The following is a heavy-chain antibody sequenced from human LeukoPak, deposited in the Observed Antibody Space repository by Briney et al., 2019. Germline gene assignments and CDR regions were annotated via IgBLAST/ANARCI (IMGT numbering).Heavy chain of an antibody. D-gene: IGHD4-17*01. Sequence: ASVKVSCKASGYTFTNYAMNWVRQAPGQGLEWMGWINTNTGNPTYGQRFTGRFVFSLDTSVSTAYLQISSLKAEDTAMYFCARARPLHDYGDYSRDYWGQGTLVTVSS. CDR3: ARARPLHDYGDYSRDY. CDR2: INTNTGNP. J-gene: IGHJ4*02. V-gene: IGHV7-4-1*02. CDR1: GYTFTNYA.